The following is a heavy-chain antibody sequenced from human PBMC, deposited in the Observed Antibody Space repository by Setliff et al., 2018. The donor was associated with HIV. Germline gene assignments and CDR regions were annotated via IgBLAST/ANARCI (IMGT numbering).Heavy chain of an antibody. CDR2: ISAYNGNT. Sequence: ASVKVSCKASGYTFTSYGISWVRQAPGQGLEWMGWISAYNGNTNYAQKLQGRVTIIADESTSTAYMEISNLRSEDTAVYYCARGSLLRRTVSNLFETVDYWDYYLDVWGKGTTVTVSS. J-gene: IGHJ6*03. CDR3: ARGSLLRRTVSNLFETVDYWDYYLDV. V-gene: IGHV1-18*01. CDR1: GYTFTSYG. D-gene: IGHD4-17*01.